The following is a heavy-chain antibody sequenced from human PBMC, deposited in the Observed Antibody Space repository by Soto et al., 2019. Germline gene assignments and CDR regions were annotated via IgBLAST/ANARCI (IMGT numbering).Heavy chain of an antibody. CDR3: ARVITIFGVVIMDNWFDP. Sequence: ASVKVSCKASGYTFTSYGISWVRQAPGQGLEWMGWISAYNGNTNYAQKLQGRVTMTTGTSTSTAYMELRSLRSDDTAVYYCARVITIFGVVIMDNWFDPWGQGTLVTVSS. D-gene: IGHD3-3*01. CDR2: ISAYNGNT. J-gene: IGHJ5*02. V-gene: IGHV1-18*01. CDR1: GYTFTSYG.